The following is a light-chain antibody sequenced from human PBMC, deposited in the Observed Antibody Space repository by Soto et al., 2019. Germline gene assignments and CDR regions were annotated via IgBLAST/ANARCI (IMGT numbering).Light chain of an antibody. V-gene: IGKV1-5*01. CDR3: QQYGTSPHA. CDR1: QSVSRG. Sequence: DLELTQSSNTLSAAVGGKVVITCRASQSVSRGLAWYQQKPGKAPKLLIYDVSTLESGVPSRFTGSGPGTEFTLTISSLQPEDFAVYYCQQYGTSPHAFRQGTRLEIK. J-gene: IGKJ5*01. CDR2: DVS.